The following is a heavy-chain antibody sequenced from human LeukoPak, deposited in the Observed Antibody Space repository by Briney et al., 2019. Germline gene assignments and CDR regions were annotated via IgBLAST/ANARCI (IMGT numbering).Heavy chain of an antibody. V-gene: IGHV5-51*01. CDR3: ARHGVAATPGNAFDI. J-gene: IGHJ3*02. CDR1: GYSFTSYW. CDR2: IYPGDSDT. D-gene: IGHD2-15*01. Sequence: GESLKISCKGSGYSFTSYWIGWVRQMPGKGLEWMWIIYPGDSDTRYSPSFQGQVTISADKSISTAYLQWSSLKASDTAMYYCARHGVAATPGNAFDIWGQGTMVTVSS.